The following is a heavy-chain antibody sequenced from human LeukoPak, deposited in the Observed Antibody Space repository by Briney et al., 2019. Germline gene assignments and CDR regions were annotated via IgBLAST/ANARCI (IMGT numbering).Heavy chain of an antibody. CDR3: ARDPPNCSGGSCYATYSFDY. J-gene: IGHJ4*02. CDR2: INPSGGST. V-gene: IGHV1-46*01. D-gene: IGHD2-15*01. CDR1: GYTFTSYY. Sequence: ASVKLSCKASGYTFTSYYIHWVRQAPGQGLEWMGIINPSGGSTSYAQKFQGRVAMTRDMSTSTVYMELSSLRSEDTALYYCARDPPNCSGGSCYATYSFDYWGQGTLVTVSS.